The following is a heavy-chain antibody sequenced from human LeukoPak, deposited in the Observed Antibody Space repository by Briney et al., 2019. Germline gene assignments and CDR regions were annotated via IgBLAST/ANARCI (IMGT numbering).Heavy chain of an antibody. D-gene: IGHD3-22*01. CDR2: ISYDGSNT. CDR1: GFTFSTYG. J-gene: IGHJ3*02. CDR3: ARSPHNFYYDSSGYHPLDTFDM. V-gene: IGHV3-30*03. Sequence: GGSLRLSCAASGFTFSTYGMHWVRQAPGKGLEGVAGISYDGSNTYYVDSVKGRCTISRDKSKNTLYLQMNSLRAEDTAVYYCARSPHNFYYDSSGYHPLDTFDMWGQGTMVTVSS.